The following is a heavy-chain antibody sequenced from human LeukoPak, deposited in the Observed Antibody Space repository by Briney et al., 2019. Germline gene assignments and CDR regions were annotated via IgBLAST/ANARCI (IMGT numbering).Heavy chain of an antibody. CDR2: INPSGGGI. CDR1: GYTFTSYY. CDR3: ARDPRPSYDSSGYYYPGDY. J-gene: IGHJ4*02. V-gene: IGHV1-46*01. D-gene: IGHD3-22*01. Sequence: GASVKVSCKASGYTFTSYYMHWVRQAPGQGLEWMAIINPSGGGISYAQKFQGRVTMTRDTSTSTVYMELSSLRSEDTAVYYCARDPRPSYDSSGYYYPGDYWGQGTLVTVSS.